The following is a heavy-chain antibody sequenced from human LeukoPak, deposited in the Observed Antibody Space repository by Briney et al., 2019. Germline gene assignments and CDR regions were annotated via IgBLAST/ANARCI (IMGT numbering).Heavy chain of an antibody. V-gene: IGHV3-30*18. CDR3: AKASGSSGWYEGMAV. J-gene: IGHJ6*02. D-gene: IGHD6-19*01. CDR1: GFTFSSYG. CDR2: ISYDGSNK. Sequence: PGRSLRLSSAASGFTFSSYGMRWVRQAPGKGLEWVAVISYDGSNKYYADSVKGRFTISRDNSKNTLYLQMNSLRAEDTAVYYCAKASGSSGWYEGMAVWGQGTTVPVSS.